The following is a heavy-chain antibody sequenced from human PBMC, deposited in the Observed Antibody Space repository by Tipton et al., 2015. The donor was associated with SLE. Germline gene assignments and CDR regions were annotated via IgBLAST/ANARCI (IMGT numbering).Heavy chain of an antibody. CDR2: IYYSGST. D-gene: IGHD2-15*01. CDR3: ARCEVVVAATHFDY. CDR1: GGSISSYY. J-gene: IGHJ4*02. V-gene: IGHV4-39*01. Sequence: LRLSCTVSGGSISSYYWGWIRQPPGKGLEWIGSIYYSGSTYYNPSLKSRVTISVDTSKNQFSLKLSSVTAADTAVYYCARCEVVVAATHFDYWGQGTLVTVSS.